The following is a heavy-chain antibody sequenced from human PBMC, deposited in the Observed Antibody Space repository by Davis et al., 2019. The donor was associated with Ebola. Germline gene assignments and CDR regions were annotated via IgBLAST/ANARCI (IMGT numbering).Heavy chain of an antibody. CDR3: ARDKRSSWYGGMDV. CDR1: GFSFSDYY. J-gene: IGHJ6*02. D-gene: IGHD6-19*01. Sequence: PGGSLRLSCVVSGFSFSDYYVNWFRQAPGQGLEWLAIIYSGGKTSYSDGVKGRFTVSRDNAKNSLYLQMNSLRAEDTAVYYCARDKRSSWYGGMDVWGQGTTVTVSS. V-gene: IGHV3-69-1*01. CDR2: IYSGGKT.